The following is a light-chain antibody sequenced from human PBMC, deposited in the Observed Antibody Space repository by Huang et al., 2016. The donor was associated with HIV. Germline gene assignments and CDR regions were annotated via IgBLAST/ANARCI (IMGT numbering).Light chain of an antibody. V-gene: IGKV2-28*01. Sequence: DIVMTQSPLSLTVTPGEAASISCRSSQVLQHYNGYNYLNWFLQKPGQSPQLMISLGSNRASGVPDRFSGSGSGADFTLKISRVEAEDVGVYYCMQVLQPPFAFGPGTKVDIK. CDR1: QVLQHYNGYNY. CDR3: MQVLQPPFA. CDR2: LGS. J-gene: IGKJ3*01.